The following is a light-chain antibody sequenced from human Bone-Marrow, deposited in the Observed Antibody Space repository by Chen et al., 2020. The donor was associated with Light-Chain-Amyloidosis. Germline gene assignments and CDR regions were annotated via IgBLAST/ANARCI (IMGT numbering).Light chain of an antibody. CDR3: SSYAGSATFAL. V-gene: IGLV2-23*02. J-gene: IGLJ2*01. CDR2: GAT. CDR1: SSDLGGYDH. Sequence: QSALTQPASVSGSPGQSITISCTGTSSDLGGYDHVSWFPNNPGNAPKRMVFGATQRPSGVSPRFSGSKAGNTAYLTISGLQAEDEADYFCSSYAGSATFALFGGGTSLTVL.